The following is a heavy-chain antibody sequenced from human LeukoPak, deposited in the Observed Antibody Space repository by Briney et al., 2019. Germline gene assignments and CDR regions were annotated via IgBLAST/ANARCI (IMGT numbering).Heavy chain of an antibody. V-gene: IGHV3-53*01. Sequence: GGSLRLSCAASGFTFSSYAMSWVRQAPGKGLEWVSAIYSGGSTYYADSVKGRFTISRDNSKNTLYLQMNSLRAEDTAVYYCARAEAWELYFDYWGQGTLVTVSS. J-gene: IGHJ4*02. CDR2: IYSGGST. D-gene: IGHD1-26*01. CDR1: GFTFSSYA. CDR3: ARAEAWELYFDY.